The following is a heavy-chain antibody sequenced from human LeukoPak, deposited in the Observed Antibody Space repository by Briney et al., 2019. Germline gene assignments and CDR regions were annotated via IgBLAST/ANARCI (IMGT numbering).Heavy chain of an antibody. CDR3: WGSGGSIVYYY. CDR2: INWNGGST. CDR1: GFTFSDYS. Sequence: PGGSLRLSCAASGFTFSDYSMNWVRQAPGKGLEWVSGINWNGGSTGYADSVKGRFTISRDNAKNSLYLQMNSLRAEDTALYYSWGSGGSIVYYYWGPGTLVTVSS. V-gene: IGHV3-20*04. D-gene: IGHD6-25*01. J-gene: IGHJ4*02.